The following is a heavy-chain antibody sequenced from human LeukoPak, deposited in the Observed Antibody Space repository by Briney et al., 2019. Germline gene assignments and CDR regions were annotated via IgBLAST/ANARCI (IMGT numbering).Heavy chain of an antibody. V-gene: IGHV1-18*01. D-gene: IGHD3-22*01. CDR2: ISAYNGNT. J-gene: IGHJ6*02. CDR3: ARELIGVQKRRVYGMDV. Sequence: GASVKVSCKASGYTFTSYGISWVRQAPGQGLEWMGWISAYNGNTNYAQKLQGRVTMTTDTSTSTAYMELRSLRSDDTAVYYCARELIGVQKRRVYGMDVRGQGTTVTVSS. CDR1: GYTFTSYG.